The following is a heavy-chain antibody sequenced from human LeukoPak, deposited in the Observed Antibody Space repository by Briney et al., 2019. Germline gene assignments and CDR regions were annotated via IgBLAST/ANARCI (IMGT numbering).Heavy chain of an antibody. Sequence: GASVKVSCKASGYTFTGYYMHWVRQAPGQGLEWMGWINPNSGGTNYAQKFQGRVTMTRDTSISTAYMELSRLRSDDTAVYCCARVTAAGGYFDYWGREPRVPVPS. D-gene: IGHD6-13*01. CDR1: GYTFTGYY. J-gene: IGHJ4*02. V-gene: IGHV1-2*02. CDR3: ARVTAAGGYFDY. CDR2: INPNSGGT.